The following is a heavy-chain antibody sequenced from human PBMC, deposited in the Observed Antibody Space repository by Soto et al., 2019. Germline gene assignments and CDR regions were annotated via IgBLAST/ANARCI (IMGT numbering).Heavy chain of an antibody. CDR1: GFTFSSYA. Sequence: PGGSLRLSCAASGFTFSSYAMHWVRQAPGKGLEWVAVISYDGSNKYYADSVKGRFTISRDNSKNTLYLQMNSLRAADTAVYYFAKELVESGATCPSACYYYGIDVWGQGTTVTVSS. V-gene: IGHV3-30*04. J-gene: IGHJ6*02. CDR2: ISYDGSNK. CDR3: AKELVESGATCPSACYYYGIDV. D-gene: IGHD2-15*01.